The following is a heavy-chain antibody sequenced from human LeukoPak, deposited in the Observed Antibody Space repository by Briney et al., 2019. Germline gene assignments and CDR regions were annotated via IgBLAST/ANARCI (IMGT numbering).Heavy chain of an antibody. CDR3: ARVIFVAVIANALDY. CDR2: ISGSGGST. Sequence: GGSLRLSCAASGFTFSSYAMSWVRQAPGKGLEWVSAISGSGGSTYYADSVKGRFTISRDNSKNALYLQMNSLRAEDTAVYYCARVIFVAVIANALDYWGQGTLVTVSS. D-gene: IGHD2-21*01. CDR1: GFTFSSYA. V-gene: IGHV3-23*01. J-gene: IGHJ4*02.